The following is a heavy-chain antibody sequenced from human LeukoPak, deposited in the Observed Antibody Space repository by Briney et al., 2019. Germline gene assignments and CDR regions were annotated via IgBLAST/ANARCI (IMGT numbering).Heavy chain of an antibody. D-gene: IGHD3-22*01. CDR3: ARSGYYYDSSGYDY. J-gene: IGHJ4*02. CDR2: IGTAGDT. CDR1: GFTFSSYD. V-gene: IGHV3-13*01. Sequence: GGSLRLSCAASGFTFSSYDMHWVRQATGKGLEWVSAIGTAGDTYYPGSVKGRFTISRENAKNSLYLQMNSLRAGDTAVYYCARSGYYYDSSGYDYWGQGTLVTVSS.